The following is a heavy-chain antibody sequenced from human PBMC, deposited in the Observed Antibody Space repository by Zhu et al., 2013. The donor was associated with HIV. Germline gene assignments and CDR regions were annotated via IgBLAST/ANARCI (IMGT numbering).Heavy chain of an antibody. D-gene: IGHD5-12*01. CDR2: INPNSGGT. V-gene: IGHV1-2*02. CDR3: ARAVGRWLRFRDTYYYYGMDV. CDR1: GYTFTGYY. Sequence: QVQLVQSGAEVKKPGASVKVSCKASGYTFTGYYMHWVRQAPGQGLEWMGWINPNSGGTNYAQKFQGRVTMTRDTSISTAYMELSRLRSDDTAVYYCARAVGRWLRFRDTYYYYGMDVWGQGTTVTVSS. J-gene: IGHJ6*02.